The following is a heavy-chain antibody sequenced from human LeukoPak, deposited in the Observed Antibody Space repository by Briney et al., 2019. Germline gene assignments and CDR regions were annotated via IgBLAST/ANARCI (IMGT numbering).Heavy chain of an antibody. J-gene: IGHJ5*02. D-gene: IGHD6-19*01. CDR2: IYYSGST. CDR1: GGSISSYY. V-gene: IGHV4-59*01. CDR3: ARQLAVAASGVSWFDP. Sequence: ETLSLTCTVSGGSISSYYWSWIRQPPGKGLEWIEYIYYSGSTNYNPSLKSRVTISVDTSKNQFSLKLSSVTAADTAVYYCARQLAVAASGVSWFDPWGPGTLVTVSS.